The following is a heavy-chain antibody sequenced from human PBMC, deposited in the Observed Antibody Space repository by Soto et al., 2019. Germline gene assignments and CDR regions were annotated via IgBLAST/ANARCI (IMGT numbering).Heavy chain of an antibody. V-gene: IGHV1-18*01. D-gene: IGHD2-2*01. J-gene: IGHJ6*02. CDR3: ARDPPNWLHRTSPTYYYYSGMDV. Sequence: GALVKGCCKASGYTFTSYGISWVRQAPGQGREWMGWFSAYNGNTNYAQKLQGRVTMTTDTSTSTAYMELRSLRSDDTAVYYCARDPPNWLHRTSPTYYYYSGMDVWGQGTTVTVSS. CDR2: FSAYNGNT. CDR1: GYTFTSYG.